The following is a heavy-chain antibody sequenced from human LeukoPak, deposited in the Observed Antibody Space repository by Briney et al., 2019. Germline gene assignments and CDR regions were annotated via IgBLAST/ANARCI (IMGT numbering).Heavy chain of an antibody. CDR2: VSGSGGST. CDR3: ARDGTAMVITNGYFDY. J-gene: IGHJ4*02. D-gene: IGHD5-18*01. Sequence: GGSLRLSCAASGFTFASYAMTWVRQAPGKGLEWVSAVSGSGGSTYSADSVKGRFTISRDNSKNTLYLQINSLRAEDTAVYYCARDGTAMVITNGYFDYWDQGTLVTVSS. V-gene: IGHV3-23*01. CDR1: GFTFASYA.